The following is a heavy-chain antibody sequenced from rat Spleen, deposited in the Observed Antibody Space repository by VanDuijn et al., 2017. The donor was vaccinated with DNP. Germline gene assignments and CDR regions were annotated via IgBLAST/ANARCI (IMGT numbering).Heavy chain of an antibody. D-gene: IGHD1-11*01. CDR2: ISASGGST. CDR1: GFTFSDFN. J-gene: IGHJ2*01. CDR3: TTDFERGY. Sequence: EVQLVESGGGVVQPGRSLKLSCVASGFTFSDFNMAWVRQAPKKGLEWVASISASGGSTSYRDSVKGRFTISRDNAKSTLYLQMDSLRSEDTATYYCTTDFERGYWGQGVMVTVSS. V-gene: IGHV5-27*01.